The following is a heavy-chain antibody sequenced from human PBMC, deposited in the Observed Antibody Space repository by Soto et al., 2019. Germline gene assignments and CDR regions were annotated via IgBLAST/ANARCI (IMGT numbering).Heavy chain of an antibody. CDR3: AKEEDSSGYYLYYYYYGMDV. CDR1: GFTFSNYA. J-gene: IGHJ6*02. D-gene: IGHD3-22*01. Sequence: PWGSLRLSCAASGFTFSNYAVTWVRQAPGKGLEWVSTISGSAGSTYYADSVKGRFTISRDNSKNTLYLQMNSLRAEDTAVYYCAKEEDSSGYYLYYYYYGMDVWGQGTTVTVSS. CDR2: ISGSAGST. V-gene: IGHV3-23*01.